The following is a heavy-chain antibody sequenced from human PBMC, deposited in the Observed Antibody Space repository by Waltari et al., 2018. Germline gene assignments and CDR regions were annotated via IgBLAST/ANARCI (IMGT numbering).Heavy chain of an antibody. Sequence: QLKLQESGPAQVKPSETLSLTCTVSGGSMSSSRYYWGWIRQSPGKGLEWIGSIYYSGSTYYNPTLKSRVTISGDTSKNQFSLKLSSVTAADTAVYYCARHWKKSGYRFDPWGQGTLVTVSS. CDR3: ARHWKKSGYRFDP. V-gene: IGHV4-39*01. D-gene: IGHD5-12*01. CDR2: IYYSGST. CDR1: GGSMSSSRYY. J-gene: IGHJ5*02.